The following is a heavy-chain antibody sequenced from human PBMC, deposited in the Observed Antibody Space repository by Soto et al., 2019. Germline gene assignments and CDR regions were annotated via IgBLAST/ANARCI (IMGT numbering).Heavy chain of an antibody. V-gene: IGHV4-39*01. CDR3: AKLVVPTSSWFGP. D-gene: IGHD2-21*01. CDR1: GGSIGYSNYY. CDR2: IYYSGST. Sequence: PSETLSLTCTVSGGSIGYSNYYWGWIRQPPGKALEWIGTIYYSGSTYYNPSLKSRVTMSVDTSKNQFSLKLTSVAAADTAVYYCAKLVVPTSSWFGPWGQGTLVTVSS. J-gene: IGHJ5*02.